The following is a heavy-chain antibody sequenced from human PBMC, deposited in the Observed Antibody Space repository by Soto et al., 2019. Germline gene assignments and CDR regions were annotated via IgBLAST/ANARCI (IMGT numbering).Heavy chain of an antibody. Sequence: QVQLQESGPGLVKPSETLSLTCTVSVGSISSYYWSWFRQPPGTGLERIGYIDYRGSNNYNPSLKSRVTISVDTSTNKFSLKLKSVTAADTAVYYCARGIAVAGKKGYNWFDPWSQGTLVTVSS. CDR3: ARGIAVAGKKGYNWFDP. D-gene: IGHD6-19*01. CDR1: VGSISSYY. J-gene: IGHJ5*02. CDR2: IDYRGSN. V-gene: IGHV4-59*01.